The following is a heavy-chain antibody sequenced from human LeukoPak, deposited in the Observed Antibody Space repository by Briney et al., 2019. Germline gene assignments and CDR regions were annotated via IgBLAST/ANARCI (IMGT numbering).Heavy chain of an antibody. CDR3: AKRNTMVRGGPCFDY. V-gene: IGHV3-23*01. J-gene: IGHJ4*02. D-gene: IGHD3-10*01. CDR2: IFGADKNTT. Sequence: GGSLRLSCAASGFPFSSYAMNWVRQAPGKGLEWVSIIFGADKNTTYYADSVKGRFTVSRDNSKNTLDLQMTDLRPENTAIYYCAKRNTMVRGGPCFDYWGQGILVAVSS. CDR1: GFPFSSYA.